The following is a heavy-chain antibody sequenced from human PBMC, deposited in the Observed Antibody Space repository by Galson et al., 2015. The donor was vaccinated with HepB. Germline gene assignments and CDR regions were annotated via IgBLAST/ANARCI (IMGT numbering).Heavy chain of an antibody. CDR2: IIPIFGTA. J-gene: IGHJ4*02. CDR1: GGTFSSYA. D-gene: IGHD2-21*02. Sequence: SVKVSCKASGGTFSSYAISWVRQAPGQGLEWMGGIIPIFGTANYAQKFQGRVTITADESTSTAYMELSSLRSEDTAVYYCASVDVVVTAIRLGTHWGQGTLVTVSS. V-gene: IGHV1-69*13. CDR3: ASVDVVVTAIRLGTH.